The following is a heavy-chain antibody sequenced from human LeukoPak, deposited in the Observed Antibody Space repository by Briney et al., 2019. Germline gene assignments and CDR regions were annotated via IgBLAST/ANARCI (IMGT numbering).Heavy chain of an antibody. Sequence: SQTLSLTCTVSGGSISSGGYYWSWIRQHPGKGLEWIGYIYYSGSTYYNPSLKSRVTISVDTSKNQFSLKLSSVTAADTAVYYCALWFGELLSARWFDSWGQGTLVTVSS. CDR3: ALWFGELLSARWFDS. J-gene: IGHJ5*01. CDR1: GGSISSGGYY. CDR2: IYYSGST. D-gene: IGHD3-10*01. V-gene: IGHV4-31*03.